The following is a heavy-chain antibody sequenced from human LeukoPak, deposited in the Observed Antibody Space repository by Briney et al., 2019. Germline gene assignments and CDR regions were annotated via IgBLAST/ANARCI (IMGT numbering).Heavy chain of an antibody. CDR2: ISASGGST. D-gene: IGHD5-18*01. Sequence: AGGSLRLSCAASGFTFSSYAMSWVRQAPGKGLERVSGISASGGSTYYADSVKGRLTISRDNSKNTLYLQMNSLRGEDTAVYYCAKGGYTYGSWGQGTQVTVSS. J-gene: IGHJ5*02. CDR1: GFTFSSYA. CDR3: AKGGYTYGS. V-gene: IGHV3-23*01.